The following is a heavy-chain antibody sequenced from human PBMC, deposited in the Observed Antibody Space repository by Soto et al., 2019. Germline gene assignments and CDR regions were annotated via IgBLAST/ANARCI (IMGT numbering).Heavy chain of an antibody. V-gene: IGHV3-33*01. CDR1: RFSFSSYA. Sequence: GGSLRLSCEASRFSFSSYAMHWVRQAPGKGLEWVAVIWYDGSNEYYGDSVKGRFTISRENSKNTLFLQMDSLRVEDTAIYYCARSKGRFYGSGSYGGLDVWGKGTTVTVSS. CDR3: ARSKGRFYGSGSYGGLDV. J-gene: IGHJ6*04. CDR2: IWYDGSNE. D-gene: IGHD3-10*01.